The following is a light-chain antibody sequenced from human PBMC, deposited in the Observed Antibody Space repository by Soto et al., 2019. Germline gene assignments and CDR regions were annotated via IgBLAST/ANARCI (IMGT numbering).Light chain of an antibody. CDR2: EVN. CDR3: FSFTTTTTHV. Sequence: QSALTQPAYLAVSPGQAITISCTGSSGEIGAYDYISWGQQHPGKAPKRKMSEVNNRASGVSNRFSGYKSGDTAYVTHAQLQVEDEAESFCFSFTTTTTHVFGTGPTVPVL. J-gene: IGLJ1*01. CDR1: SGEIGAYDY. V-gene: IGLV2-14*01.